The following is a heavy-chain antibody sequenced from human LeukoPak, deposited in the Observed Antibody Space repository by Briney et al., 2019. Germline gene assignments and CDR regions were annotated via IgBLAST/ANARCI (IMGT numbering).Heavy chain of an antibody. V-gene: IGHV3-48*01. Sequence: GGSLRLSCAASGFTFNGYSIIWVRQAPGKGLEWIPYITTSSSILYYADSVKGRFTVSRDNAKNSVYLQVNSLRVEDSSVYFCARVRGPTVATWYFDLWGRGTLVTVSP. J-gene: IGHJ2*01. CDR2: ITTSSSIL. CDR3: ARVRGPTVATWYFDL. D-gene: IGHD4-17*01. CDR1: GFTFNGYS.